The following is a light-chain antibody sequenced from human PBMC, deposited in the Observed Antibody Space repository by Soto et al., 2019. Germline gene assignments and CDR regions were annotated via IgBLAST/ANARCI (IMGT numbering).Light chain of an antibody. CDR1: SSDVGSYNL. J-gene: IGLJ3*02. CDR3: CSYAGSSSWV. V-gene: IGLV2-23*01. CDR2: EDT. Sequence: QSALTQPASVSGSPGQSITISCTGSSSDVGSYNLVSWYQQHPGKAPKLIIYEDTKRPSGLNNRFSGAKSGNTASLTISGLQAEDEADYYFCSYAGSSSWVFGGGTKLTVL.